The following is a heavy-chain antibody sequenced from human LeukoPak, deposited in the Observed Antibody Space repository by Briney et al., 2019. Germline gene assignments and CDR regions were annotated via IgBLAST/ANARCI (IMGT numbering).Heavy chain of an antibody. V-gene: IGHV1-69*05. D-gene: IGHD6-19*01. CDR2: IIPIFGTA. J-gene: IGHJ4*02. CDR1: GGTFSSYA. CDR3: ARVQWLAPQYYFDY. Sequence: SVKVSCKASGGTFSSYAISWVRQAPGQGLEWMGGIIPIFGTANYAQKFQGRVTMTRNTSISTAYMELSSLRSEDTAVYYCARVQWLAPQYYFDYWGQGTLVTVSS.